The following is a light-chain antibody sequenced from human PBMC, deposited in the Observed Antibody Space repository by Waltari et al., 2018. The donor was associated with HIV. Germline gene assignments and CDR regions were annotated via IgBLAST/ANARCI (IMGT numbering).Light chain of an antibody. J-gene: IGLJ2*01. CDR2: EVS. CDR1: SSDVGSYNL. V-gene: IGLV2-23*02. Sequence: QSALTQPASVSGSPGQSITISCTGTSSDVGSYNLVSWYQQNPDKAPTLMIYEVSKLPSGVSNRFSGSNAGNTASLTISGLQAEDEAAYYCCSYAGSSTLIFGGGTKLTVL. CDR3: CSYAGSSTLI.